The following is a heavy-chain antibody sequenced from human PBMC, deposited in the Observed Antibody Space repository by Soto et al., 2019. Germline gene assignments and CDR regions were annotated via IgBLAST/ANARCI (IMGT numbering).Heavy chain of an antibody. CDR2: ISDSGGRT. J-gene: IGHJ6*02. Sequence: EVQLLESGGGLVQPGGSLRLSCAVSGFTFNNYAMNWVRQAPGKGLEWVSSISDSGGRTYYADSVKGRFTISRDNSKNTVYLQMNSLRAEDTAIYYCAKDGLGDYFYYGMDVWGQGTTVTVSS. CDR3: AKDGLGDYFYYGMDV. V-gene: IGHV3-23*01. CDR1: GFTFNNYA.